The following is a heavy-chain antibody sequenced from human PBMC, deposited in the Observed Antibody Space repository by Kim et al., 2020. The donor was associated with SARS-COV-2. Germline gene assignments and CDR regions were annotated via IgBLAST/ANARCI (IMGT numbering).Heavy chain of an antibody. V-gene: IGHV4-59*01. CDR3: ARVAPKQLYFDY. Sequence: SETLSLTCTVSGGSISSYYWSWIRQPPGKGLEWIGYIYYSGSTNYNPSLKSRVTISVDTSKNQFSLKLSSVTAADTAVYYCARVAPKQLYFDYWGQGTLVTVSS. CDR1: GGSISSYY. J-gene: IGHJ4*02. D-gene: IGHD6-13*01. CDR2: IYYSGST.